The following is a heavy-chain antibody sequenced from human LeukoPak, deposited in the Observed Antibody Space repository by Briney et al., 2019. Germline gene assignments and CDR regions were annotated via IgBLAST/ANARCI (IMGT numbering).Heavy chain of an antibody. CDR2: INPNSGDT. Sequence: ASVKVSCKASGYTFTGYHMHRVRQAPGQGLEWMGRINPNSGDTNYAQKFQGRVTMTRDTSISTAYMDLSRLRSDDTAVYYCARDYCSSTSCLFDYWGQGTLVTVSS. V-gene: IGHV1-2*06. CDR3: ARDYCSSTSCLFDY. J-gene: IGHJ4*02. CDR1: GYTFTGYH. D-gene: IGHD2-2*01.